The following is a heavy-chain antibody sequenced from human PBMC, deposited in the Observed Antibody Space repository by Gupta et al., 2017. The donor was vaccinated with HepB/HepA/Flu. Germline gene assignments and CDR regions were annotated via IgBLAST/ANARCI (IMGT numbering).Heavy chain of an antibody. CDR2: IYYSGST. CDR3: ARDLNPNIAAAGTYYYYDGMDV. CDR1: GCSISSGGYY. D-gene: IGHD6-13*01. J-gene: IGHJ6*02. V-gene: IGHV4-31*03. Sequence: QVQLQESGPGLVKPSQTLSLTCTVSGCSISSGGYYWSWIRQHPGKGLEWIGYIYYSGSTYYNPSLKSRVTISVDTSKNQFSLKLSSVTAADTAVYYCARDLNPNIAAAGTYYYYDGMDVWGQGTTVTVSS.